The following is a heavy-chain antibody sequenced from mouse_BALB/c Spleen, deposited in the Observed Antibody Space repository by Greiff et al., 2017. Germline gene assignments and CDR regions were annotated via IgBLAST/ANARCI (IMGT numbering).Heavy chain of an antibody. CDR1: GYTFTSYW. V-gene: IGHV1S81*02. J-gene: IGHJ4*01. CDR2: INPSNGRT. Sequence: QVQLQQPGAELVKPGASVTLSCKASGYTFTSYWMHWVKQRPGQGLEWIGEINPSNGRTNYNEKFKSKATLTVDKSSSTAYMQLSSLTSEDSAVYYCARIGAGAMDYWGQGTSVTVSA. CDR3: ARIGAGAMDY.